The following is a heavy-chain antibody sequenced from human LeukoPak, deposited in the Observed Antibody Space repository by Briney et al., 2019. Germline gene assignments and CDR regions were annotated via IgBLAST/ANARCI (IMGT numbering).Heavy chain of an antibody. CDR1: GGSISSGGYY. V-gene: IGHV4-31*03. CDR3: ASVPIVVPAASAYYYYYGMDV. D-gene: IGHD2-2*01. J-gene: IGHJ6*02. CDR2: IYYSGST. Sequence: SETLSLTCTVSGGSISSGGYYWSWIRQHPGKGLEWIGYIYYSGSTYYNPSLKSRVTISVDTSKNQFSLKLSSVTAADTAVYYCASVPIVVPAASAYYYYYGMDVWGQGTTVTVSS.